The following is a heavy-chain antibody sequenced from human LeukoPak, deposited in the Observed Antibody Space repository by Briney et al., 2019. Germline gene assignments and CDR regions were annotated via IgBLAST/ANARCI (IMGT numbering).Heavy chain of an antibody. J-gene: IGHJ6*02. D-gene: IGHD1-14*01. CDR2: IYSSGST. CDR1: GGSVSSYY. Sequence: SETLSLTCTVSGGSVSSYYWTWIRQPPGKGLEWIGYIYSSGSTKYNPSLKSRVAISVDRSQNQVSLRLTSVTAADTAVYYCARQEGPNHGMDVWGQGTTVTVSS. CDR3: ARQEGPNHGMDV. V-gene: IGHV4-59*08.